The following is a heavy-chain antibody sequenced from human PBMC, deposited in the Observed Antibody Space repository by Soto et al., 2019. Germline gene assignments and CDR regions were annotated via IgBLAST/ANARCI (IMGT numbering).Heavy chain of an antibody. CDR3: ARDDGEYYGSGSHYYYGMDV. D-gene: IGHD3-10*01. Sequence: QVQLVQSGAEEKKPGASVKVSCKASGYTFTSYAMHWVRQAPGQRLEWMGWINAGNGNTKYSQKFQGRVTITRDTAASTAYMELSSLRSEDTSVYYCARDDGEYYGSGSHYYYGMDVWGQGTTVTVSS. CDR1: GYTFTSYA. CDR2: INAGNGNT. J-gene: IGHJ6*02. V-gene: IGHV1-3*05.